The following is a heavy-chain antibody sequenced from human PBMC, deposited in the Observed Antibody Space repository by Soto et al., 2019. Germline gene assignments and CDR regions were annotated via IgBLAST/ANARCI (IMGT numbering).Heavy chain of an antibody. D-gene: IGHD6-6*01. CDR3: AKDSTRQLAYWLDP. CDR1: GFSFTGYY. V-gene: IGHV1-2*02. CDR2: INAHSGGT. Sequence: ASVKVSCKASGFSFTGYYIHWLRQGPGQGLEWMGWINAHSGGTEYAQKFQGRVTLTRDTSIATAYLTLTSLTSDDTALYYCAKDSTRQLAYWLDPWGQGTQVTVSS. J-gene: IGHJ5*02.